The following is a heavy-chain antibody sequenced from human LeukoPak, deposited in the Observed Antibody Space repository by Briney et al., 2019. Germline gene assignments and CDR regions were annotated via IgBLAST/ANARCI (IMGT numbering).Heavy chain of an antibody. Sequence: GGSLRPSCAGSGFSFSSNTMSWVPQAPGRGLGWVSPISNNGGRTDYADSVKGRFTISRDNSKSTLYLHMDSLRAEDTAVYYCARDEDTSALSEYWGQGTLVTVSS. J-gene: IGHJ4*02. CDR3: ARDEDTSALSEY. V-gene: IGHV3-23*01. CDR1: GFSFSSNT. CDR2: ISNNGGRT. D-gene: IGHD2/OR15-2a*01.